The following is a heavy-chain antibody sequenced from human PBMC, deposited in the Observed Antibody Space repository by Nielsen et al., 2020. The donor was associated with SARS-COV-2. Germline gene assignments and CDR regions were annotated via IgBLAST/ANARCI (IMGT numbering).Heavy chain of an antibody. CDR1: GDSISGYY. J-gene: IGHJ6*02. CDR3: ARAAAGTSYYYGMDV. V-gene: IGHV4-59*13. D-gene: IGHD1-1*01. Sequence: SETLSLTCSVSGDSISGYYWNWIRQPPGKGLEWIGYIYYPGIYRGITNYHPSLNSRVTISLDTSKNQFSLDLTSVTAADTAVYYCARAAAGTSYYYGMDVWGQGTTVTVSS. CDR2: IYYPGIYRGIT.